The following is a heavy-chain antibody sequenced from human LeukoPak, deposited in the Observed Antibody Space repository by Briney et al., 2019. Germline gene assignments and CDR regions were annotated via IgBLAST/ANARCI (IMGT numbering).Heavy chain of an antibody. CDR1: GGSISSYY. J-gene: IGHJ5*02. CDR2: IYYSGST. CDR3: AREGYYGSGSYLGNWFDP. V-gene: IGHV4-59*01. Sequence: PSETLSLTCTVSGGSISSYYWSWIRQPPGKGLEWIGYIYYSGSTNYNPSLKSRVTISVDTSKNQFSLKLSSVTAADTAVYYCAREGYYGSGSYLGNWFDPWGQGTLVTVSS. D-gene: IGHD3-10*01.